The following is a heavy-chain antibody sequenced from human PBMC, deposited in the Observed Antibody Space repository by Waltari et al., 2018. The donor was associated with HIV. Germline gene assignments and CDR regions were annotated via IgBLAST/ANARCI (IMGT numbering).Heavy chain of an antibody. J-gene: IGHJ4*02. Sequence: EVQLVESGGGLVQPGGSLRLSCAASGSTFSGSLMSWVRKSPGKGLEWVANMNQDGGDKYYVESLKGRFTISRDNAKNSLYLQMNSLRAEETALYYCARDYASSVAGTGYWGQGTLVTVSS. CDR1: GSTFSGSL. D-gene: IGHD6-19*01. CDR3: ARDYASSVAGTGY. CDR2: MNQDGGDK. V-gene: IGHV3-7*01.